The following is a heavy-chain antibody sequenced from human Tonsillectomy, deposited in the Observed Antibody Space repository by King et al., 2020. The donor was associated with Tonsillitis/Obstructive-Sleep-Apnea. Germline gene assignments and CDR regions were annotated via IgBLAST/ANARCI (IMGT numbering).Heavy chain of an antibody. V-gene: IGHV3-49*04. D-gene: IGHD1-14*01. CDR3: TRVPHISGPYYFDY. Sequence: VQLVESGGGLVQPGRSLRLSCTASGFTVGDYVMSWVRQAPGKGLQLVGFIRSKTYGGTTEYAASVKGRFTISGDDSKNIAYLQMNGLKTEDTAVYFCTRVPHISGPYYFDYWGQGTLVTVSS. CDR1: GFTVGDYV. CDR2: IRSKTYGGTT. J-gene: IGHJ4*02.